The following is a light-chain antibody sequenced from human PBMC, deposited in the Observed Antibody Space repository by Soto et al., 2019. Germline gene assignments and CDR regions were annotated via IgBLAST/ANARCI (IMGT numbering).Light chain of an antibody. V-gene: IGKV1-5*03. CDR1: QSISTW. CDR3: QQLYTYPYT. J-gene: IGKJ2*01. Sequence: DIQMTQSPSTLSASLGDRVTITCRASQSISTWLAWYQQKPGRAPKLLIYKASSLQSDVPSGFSGSGSGTEFTLTISSLQPDDYATYYCQQLYTYPYTFGQGTKVEIK. CDR2: KAS.